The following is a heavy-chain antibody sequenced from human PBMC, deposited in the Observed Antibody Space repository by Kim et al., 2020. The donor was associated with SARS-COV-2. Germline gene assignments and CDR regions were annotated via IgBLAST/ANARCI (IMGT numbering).Heavy chain of an antibody. CDR3: ASTYNWNDAGFAY. D-gene: IGHD1-1*01. Sequence: GGSLRLSCAASGFTFSDYYMSWIRQAPGKGLEWVSYISSSGSTIYYADSVKGRFTISRDNAKNSLYLQMNSLRAEDTAVYYCASTYNWNDAGFAYWGQGTLVTVSS. CDR2: ISSSGSTI. V-gene: IGHV3-11*01. J-gene: IGHJ4*02. CDR1: GFTFSDYY.